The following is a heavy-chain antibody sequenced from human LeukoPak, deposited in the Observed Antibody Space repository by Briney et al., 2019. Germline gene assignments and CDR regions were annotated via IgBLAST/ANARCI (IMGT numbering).Heavy chain of an antibody. V-gene: IGHV3-30*02. CDR2: IRYDGSNK. J-gene: IGHJ4*02. CDR1: GFTFSSYG. CDR3: AKDRHYYYDSSGVDY. Sequence: GGSLRLSCAASGFTFSSYGMHWVRQAPGKGLEWVAFIRYDGSNKYYADSVKGRFTISRDNSKNTLYLQMNSLRAEDTAVYYCAKDRHYYYDSSGVDYWGQGTLVTVS. D-gene: IGHD3-22*01.